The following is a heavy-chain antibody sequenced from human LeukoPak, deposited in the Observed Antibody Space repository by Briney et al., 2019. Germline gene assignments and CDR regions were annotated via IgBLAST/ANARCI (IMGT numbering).Heavy chain of an antibody. V-gene: IGHV4-59*01. CDR1: GGSISSYY. D-gene: IGHD5-24*01. J-gene: IGHJ2*01. Sequence: SETLSLTCTVSGGSISSYYWSWIRQPPGKGLEWIGYIYYSGSTNYDPSLKSRVTISVDTSKNLFSLKLSSVTAADTAVYYCARNPGPRDGYPTRYFDLWGRGTLVTVSS. CDR3: ARNPGPRDGYPTRYFDL. CDR2: IYYSGST.